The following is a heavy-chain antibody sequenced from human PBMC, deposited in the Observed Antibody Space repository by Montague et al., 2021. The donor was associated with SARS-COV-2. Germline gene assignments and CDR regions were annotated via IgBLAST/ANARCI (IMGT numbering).Heavy chain of an antibody. CDR1: GGSLSGYH. D-gene: IGHD3-22*01. V-gene: IGHV4-34*01. J-gene: IGHJ4*02. CDR2: IGPSGST. Sequence: SETLSLTCGVSGGSLSGYHWSWIRQPPGKGLEWIGEIGPSGSTNYNPSLKSRVIISLDTSKNQFSLKLSSVTAADTAVYYCARGLIDITMMVVVFTGASLYFDYWGQGIRGTVSS. CDR3: ARGLIDITMMVVVFTGASLYFDY.